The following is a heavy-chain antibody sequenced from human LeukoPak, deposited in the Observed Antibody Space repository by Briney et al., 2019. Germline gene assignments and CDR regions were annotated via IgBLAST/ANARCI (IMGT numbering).Heavy chain of an antibody. Sequence: ASVKVSCKASGGTFISYAISWVRQAPGQGLEWMGGIIPIFGTANYAQKFQGRVTITADESTSTAYMELSSLRSEDTVVYYCARPYYYDSSGFDYWGQGTLVTVSS. V-gene: IGHV1-69*13. CDR2: IIPIFGTA. CDR1: GGTFISYA. CDR3: ARPYYYDSSGFDY. D-gene: IGHD3-22*01. J-gene: IGHJ4*02.